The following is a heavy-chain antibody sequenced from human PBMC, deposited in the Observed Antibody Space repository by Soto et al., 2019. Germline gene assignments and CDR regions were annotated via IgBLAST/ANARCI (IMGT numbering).Heavy chain of an antibody. CDR3: ARHVDYGDYHTDY. V-gene: IGHV4-39*01. D-gene: IGHD4-17*01. CDR1: GVSVSSSIYY. CDR2: IYYSGST. Sequence: SETLSLTCTVSGVSVSSSIYYWGWIRQPPGKGLEWIGSIYYSGSTYYNPSLKSRVTVSGDTSKSQFSLRLSSVTAADTAVYYCARHVDYGDYHTDYWGQGTLVTV. J-gene: IGHJ4*02.